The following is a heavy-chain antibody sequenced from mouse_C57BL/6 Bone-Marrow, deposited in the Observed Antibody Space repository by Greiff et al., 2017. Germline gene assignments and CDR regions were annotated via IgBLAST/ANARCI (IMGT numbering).Heavy chain of an antibody. V-gene: IGHV5-9*01. CDR1: GFTFSSST. J-gene: IGHJ3*01. D-gene: IGHD1-1*01. CDR3: ASLYYYGSSYPPWFAY. Sequence: DVMLVESGGGLVKPGGSLKLSCAAYGFTFSSSTMSWVRQTPEKRLEWVATISGGGGNTYYPDSGKVRFTISRANAKNTLYLQMSSLRSEDTALYYCASLYYYGSSYPPWFAYWGQGTLVTVSA. CDR2: ISGGGGNT.